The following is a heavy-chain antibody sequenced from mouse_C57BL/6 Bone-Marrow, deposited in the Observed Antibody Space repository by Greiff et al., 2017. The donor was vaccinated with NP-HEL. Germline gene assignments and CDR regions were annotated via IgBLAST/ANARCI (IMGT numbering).Heavy chain of an antibody. CDR1: GYTFTSSW. V-gene: IGHV1-53*01. J-gene: IGHJ4*01. D-gene: IGHD1-1*01. CDR2: INPSNGGT. Sequence: QVQLQQPGPELVKPGASVKLSCKASGYTFTSSWMHWVKQRPGKGLEWIGNINPSNGGTNYNEKFKSKATLTVDKSSSTAYMQLSSLTSEDSSVYNFASRGLRDAMDYWGQGTSVTVSS. CDR3: ASRGLRDAMDY.